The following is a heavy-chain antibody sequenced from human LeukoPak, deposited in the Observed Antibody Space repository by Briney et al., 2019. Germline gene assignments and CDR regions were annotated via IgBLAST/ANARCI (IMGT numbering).Heavy chain of an antibody. CDR1: GGSISSVSYY. CDR2: IYYRGST. V-gene: IGHV4-39*01. CDR3: ARGNYDILTGDRKDFDH. Sequence: PSETLSLTCTVSGGSISSVSYYWGWIRQPPGKGLEWIGNIYYRGSTYYNPSLESRVTISVDTSKNQLSLKLTSVTAADTAVYYCARGNYDILTGDRKDFDHWGQGTLVTVSS. D-gene: IGHD3-9*01. J-gene: IGHJ4*02.